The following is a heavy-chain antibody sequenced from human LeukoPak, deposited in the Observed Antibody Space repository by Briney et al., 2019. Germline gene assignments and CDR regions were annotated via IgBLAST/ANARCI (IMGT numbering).Heavy chain of an antibody. V-gene: IGHV3-21*01. CDR1: GFTFSSYS. J-gene: IGHJ4*02. CDR3: ARDAYSSSTIGY. Sequence: GGSLRLSCAASGFTFSSYSMNWVRQAPGQGLEWVSSISSSSSYIYYADSVKGRFTISRDNAKNSLYLQMNSLRAEDTAVYYCARDAYSSSTIGYWGQGTLVTVSS. D-gene: IGHD6-13*01. CDR2: ISSSSSYI.